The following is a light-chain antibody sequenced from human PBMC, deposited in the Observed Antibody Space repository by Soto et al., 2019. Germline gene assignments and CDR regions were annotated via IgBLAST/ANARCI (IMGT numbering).Light chain of an antibody. J-gene: IGLJ3*02. V-gene: IGLV4-69*01. CDR2: LNSDGSH. CDR3: QTWGTGIQV. Sequence: QLVLTQSPSASASLGASVKLTCTLSSGHSSYAIAWHQQQPEKGPRYLMKLNSDGSHSKGDGIPDRFSGSSSGAERYLTISSLQYEDAADYYCQTWGTGIQVFGGGTKVTVL. CDR1: SGHSSYA.